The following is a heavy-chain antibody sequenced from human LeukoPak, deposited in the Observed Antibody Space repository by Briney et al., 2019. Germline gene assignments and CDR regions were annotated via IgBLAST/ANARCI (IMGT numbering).Heavy chain of an antibody. CDR3: AKDPLWFGELLRSY. J-gene: IGHJ4*02. Sequence: GGSLRLSCAASGFTFSSYAMSWVRQAPGKGLEWVSAISGSGGSTYYADSVKGRFTISRDNSKNTLYLQMNSLRAEDTAVYYCAKDPLWFGELLRSYWGQGTLVTVSS. CDR1: GFTFSSYA. V-gene: IGHV3-23*01. CDR2: ISGSGGST. D-gene: IGHD3-10*01.